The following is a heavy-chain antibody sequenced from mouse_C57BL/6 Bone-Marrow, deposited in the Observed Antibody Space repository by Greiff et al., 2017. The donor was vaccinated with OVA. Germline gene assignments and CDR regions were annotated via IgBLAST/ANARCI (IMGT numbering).Heavy chain of an antibody. J-gene: IGHJ1*03. CDR3: ARNYYGSRNWYFDV. CDR1: GYTFTTYP. V-gene: IGHV1-47*01. CDR2: FHPYNDDT. Sequence: VQLQQSGAELVKPGASVKMSCKASGYTFTTYPIEWMKQNHGKSLEWIGNFHPYNDDTKYNEKFKGKATLTVEKSSSTVYLELSRLTSDDSAVYFCARNYYGSRNWYFDVWGTGTTVTVSS. D-gene: IGHD1-1*01.